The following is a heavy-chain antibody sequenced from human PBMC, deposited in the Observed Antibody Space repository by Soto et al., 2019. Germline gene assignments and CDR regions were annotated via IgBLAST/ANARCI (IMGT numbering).Heavy chain of an antibody. V-gene: IGHV3-23*01. Sequence: GGSLRLSCAASGFTFSSYAMSWVRQAPGKGLEWVSAISGSGGSTYYADSVKGRFTISRDNSKNTLYLQMNSLRAEDTAVYYCATGSGSSGWSDYYYYYMDVWGKGTTVTVSS. CDR3: ATGSGSSGWSDYYYYYMDV. CDR2: ISGSGGST. J-gene: IGHJ6*03. D-gene: IGHD6-19*01. CDR1: GFTFSSYA.